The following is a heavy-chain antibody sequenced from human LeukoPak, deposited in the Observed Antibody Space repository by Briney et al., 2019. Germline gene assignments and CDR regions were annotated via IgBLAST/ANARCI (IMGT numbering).Heavy chain of an antibody. CDR1: GGSISSRNW. CDR2: IYTSGST. D-gene: IGHD6-13*01. CDR3: ARSIAAAGTGFDP. Sequence: SGTLSLTCAVSGGSISSRNWWSWVRQPPGKGLEWIGRIYTSGSTNYNPSLKSRVTISVDTSKNQFSLKLSSVTAADTAVYYCARSIAAAGTGFDPWGQGTLVTVSS. J-gene: IGHJ5*02. V-gene: IGHV4-4*02.